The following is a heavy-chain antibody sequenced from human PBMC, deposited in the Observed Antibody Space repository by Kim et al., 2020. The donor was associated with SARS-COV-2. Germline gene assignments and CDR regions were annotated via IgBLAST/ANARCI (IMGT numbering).Heavy chain of an antibody. J-gene: IGHJ5*02. Sequence: KSRVTISVDTAKNQVSLKLSSVTAADTAVYYCARVRPLYYYDSSGSGFDPWGQGTLVTVSS. CDR3: ARVRPLYYYDSSGSGFDP. V-gene: IGHV4-31*02. D-gene: IGHD3-22*01.